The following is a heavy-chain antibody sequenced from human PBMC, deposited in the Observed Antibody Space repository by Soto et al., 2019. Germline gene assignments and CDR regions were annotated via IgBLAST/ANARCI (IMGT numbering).Heavy chain of an antibody. J-gene: IGHJ4*02. D-gene: IGHD4-17*01. CDR1: GGSFSGYY. CDR2: INHSGST. CDR3: ARGPPTTVTTINYFDY. Sequence: QVQLQQWGAGLLKPSETLSLTCAVYGGSFSGYYWSWIRQPPGKGLEWIGEINHSGSTNYNPSLKSRVTISVDTSKNQFSLKLSSVTAADTAVYYYARGPPTTVTTINYFDYWGQGTLVTVSS. V-gene: IGHV4-34*01.